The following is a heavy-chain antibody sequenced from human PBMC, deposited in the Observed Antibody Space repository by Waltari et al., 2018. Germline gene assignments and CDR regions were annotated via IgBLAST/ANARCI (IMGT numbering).Heavy chain of an antibody. CDR2: MYYSGSP. D-gene: IGHD2-15*01. Sequence: QLQLQESGPGLVKASETLSLTCTVSGDSISSSSYYWGWVRQPPGKGLEWIGNMYYSGSPYYNPSLKSRVTISGDTSKSQFSLKLSSVTAADTSMYYCVRHARTTSGGKHFDHWGQGMLVTVSP. CDR3: VRHARTTSGGKHFDH. V-gene: IGHV4-39*01. CDR1: GDSISSSSYY. J-gene: IGHJ4*02.